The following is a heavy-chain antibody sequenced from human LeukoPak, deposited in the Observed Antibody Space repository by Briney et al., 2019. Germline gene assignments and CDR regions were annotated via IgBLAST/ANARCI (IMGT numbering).Heavy chain of an antibody. CDR1: GGSISSSSYY. CDR3: ARVLPAPNDY. CDR2: INHSGST. V-gene: IGHV4-39*07. Sequence: SETLSLTCTVSGGSISSSSYYWGWIRQPPGKGLEWIGEINHSGSTNYNPSLKSRVTISVDTSKNQFSLKLSSVAAADTAVYYCARVLPAPNDYWGQGTLVTVSS. J-gene: IGHJ4*02.